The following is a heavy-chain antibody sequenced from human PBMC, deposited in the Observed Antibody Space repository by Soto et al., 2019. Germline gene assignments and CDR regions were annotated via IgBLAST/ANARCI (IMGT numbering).Heavy chain of an antibody. CDR1: GYTFTSYD. Sequence: ASVKVSCKASGYTFTSYDINWVRQATGQGLEWMGWMNPNSGNTGYAQKFQGRVTMTRNTSISTAYMELSSLRSEDTAVYYCARSRVWFGEFISLAFDIWGQGTMVT. D-gene: IGHD3-10*01. V-gene: IGHV1-8*01. CDR3: ARSRVWFGEFISLAFDI. J-gene: IGHJ3*02. CDR2: MNPNSGNT.